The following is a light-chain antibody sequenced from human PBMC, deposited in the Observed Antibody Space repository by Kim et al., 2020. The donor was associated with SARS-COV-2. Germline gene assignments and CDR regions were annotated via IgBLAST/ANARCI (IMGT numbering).Light chain of an antibody. Sequence: SASVGDRVTISCRASQSISTSLDWYQQKPGKAPKLLIYDASSLKSGVPSRFSGGASGTEFTLTISSVQPDDFATYYCHQYSSFLYTFGQGTKLEI. CDR1: QSISTS. CDR3: HQYSSFLYT. V-gene: IGKV1-5*01. CDR2: DAS. J-gene: IGKJ2*01.